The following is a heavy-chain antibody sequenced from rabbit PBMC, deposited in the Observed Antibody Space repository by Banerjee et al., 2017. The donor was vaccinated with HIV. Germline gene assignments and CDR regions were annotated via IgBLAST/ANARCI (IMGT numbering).Heavy chain of an antibody. CDR1: GFTISSGYD. CDR3: GRGKIRLDI. V-gene: IGHV1S43*01. Sequence: QEQLVESGGDLVKPGGTLTLTCKASGFTISSGYDMSWVRQAPGKGLEWIGYINTNSGSTYYATWVNGRFTISRNTNQNTVTLQMTSLTAADTATYFCGRGKIRLDIWGPGTLVTVS. CDR2: INTNSGST. J-gene: IGHJ3*01.